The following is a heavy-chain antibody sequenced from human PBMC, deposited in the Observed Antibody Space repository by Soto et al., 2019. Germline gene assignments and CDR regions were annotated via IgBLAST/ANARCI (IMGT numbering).Heavy chain of an antibody. D-gene: IGHD1-26*01. CDR2: ISYDGSNK. CDR1: GFTFRSSG. CDR3: AKATPPYPGSYSPWYFQH. V-gene: IGHV3-30*18. Sequence: QVQLVESGGGVVQPGRSLRLSCAASGFTFRSSGMHWVRQAPGKGLEWVAGISYDGSNKYYADSMKGRFTISRDNSKNTLYLQMNSLRAEDTAVYYCAKATPPYPGSYSPWYFQHWGQGTLVTVSP. J-gene: IGHJ1*01.